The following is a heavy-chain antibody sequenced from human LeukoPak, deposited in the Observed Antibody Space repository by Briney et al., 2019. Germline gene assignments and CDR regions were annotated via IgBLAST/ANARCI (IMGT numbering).Heavy chain of an antibody. CDR2: IWYDGSNK. D-gene: IGHD1-26*01. J-gene: IGHJ4*02. CDR1: GFTFSSYG. CDR3: AKDYSGSPAYFDY. V-gene: IGHV3-33*06. Sequence: GGSLRLSCAASGFTFSSYGMHWVRQAPGKGLEWVAVIWYDGSNKYYADSVKGRFTISRDNSKNTLYLQMNSLRAEDTAVYYCAKDYSGSPAYFDYWGPGTLVTVSS.